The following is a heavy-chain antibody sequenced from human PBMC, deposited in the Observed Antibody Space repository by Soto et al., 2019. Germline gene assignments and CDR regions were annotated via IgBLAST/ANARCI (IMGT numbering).Heavy chain of an antibody. CDR1: GFSLTSGVG. CDR3: AHRRRYYDSSGYYFLDY. CDR2: IYWDDDK. D-gene: IGHD3-22*01. J-gene: IGHJ4*02. V-gene: IGHV2-5*02. Sequence: SGPTLVNPTQTLTLTCTFSGFSLTSGVGVGWIRQPPGKALEWLALIYWDDDKRYSPSLKSRLTITKDTSKNQVVLTMTNMDPVDTATYYCAHRRRYYDSSGYYFLDYSGQGTLVTVSS.